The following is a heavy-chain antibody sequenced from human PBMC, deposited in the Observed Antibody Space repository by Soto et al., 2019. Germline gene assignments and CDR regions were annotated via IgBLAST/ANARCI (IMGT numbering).Heavy chain of an antibody. CDR3: ARRRDGGSYNAFDI. CDR2: IYPGDSDT. V-gene: IGHV5-51*01. CDR1: GYTFANSW. J-gene: IGHJ3*02. Sequence: GESLKICCQGSGYTFANSWLAWVRQMPGKGLEWLGNIYPGDSDTRYSPSFQGQVTISADKSITTAYLQWSSLKASDTAMYYCARRRDGGSYNAFDIWGQGTMVTVSS. D-gene: IGHD1-26*01.